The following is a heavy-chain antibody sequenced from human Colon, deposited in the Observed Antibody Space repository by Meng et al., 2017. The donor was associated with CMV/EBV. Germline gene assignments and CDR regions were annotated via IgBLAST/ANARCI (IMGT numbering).Heavy chain of an antibody. Sequence: GESLKISCAASGFTVSSNYMSWVRQAPGKGLEWVSVIYSGGSTYYADSVKGRFTISRDNSKNTLYLQMNSLRAEDTAVYYCAKDDWEGHDFWGQGTLVTVSS. CDR2: IYSGGST. V-gene: IGHV3-53*01. D-gene: IGHD1-26*01. J-gene: IGHJ4*02. CDR3: AKDDWEGHDF. CDR1: GFTVSSNY.